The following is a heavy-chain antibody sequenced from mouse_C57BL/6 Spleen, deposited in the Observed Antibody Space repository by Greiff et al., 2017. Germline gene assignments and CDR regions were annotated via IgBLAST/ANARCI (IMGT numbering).Heavy chain of an antibody. D-gene: IGHD1-1*01. CDR1: GYTFTSYW. CDR2: IDPSDSYT. Sequence: VQLQQPGAELVKPGASVKLSCKASGYTFTSYWMQWVKQRPGQGLEWIGEIDPSDSYTNYNQKFKGKATLTVDTSSSTAYMQLSSLTSEDSAVYYCARPVVDYYAMDYWGQGTSVTVSS. J-gene: IGHJ4*01. CDR3: ARPVVDYYAMDY. V-gene: IGHV1-50*01.